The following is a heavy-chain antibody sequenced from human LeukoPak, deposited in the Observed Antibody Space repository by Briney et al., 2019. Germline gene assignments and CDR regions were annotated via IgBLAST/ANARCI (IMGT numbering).Heavy chain of an antibody. CDR3: AREDTGGLDY. V-gene: IGHV4-39*07. CDR2: IYYSGST. Sequence: EWIGSIYYSGSTYYNPSLKSRVTISVDTSKNQFSLKLSSVTAADTAVYYCAREDTGGLDYWGQGILVTVSP. D-gene: IGHD2-8*02. J-gene: IGHJ4*02.